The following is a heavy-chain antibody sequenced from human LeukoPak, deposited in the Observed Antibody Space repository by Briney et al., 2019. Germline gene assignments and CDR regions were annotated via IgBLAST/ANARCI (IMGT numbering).Heavy chain of an antibody. CDR2: ISAYNGNT. D-gene: IGHD6-19*01. CDR3: APQPGIAVAGSQLQ. Sequence: ASVKVSCKASGYTFTSYGISWVRQDPGQGLEWMGWISAYNGNTNYAQKLQGRVTMTTDTTTSTAYMELRSLRSEDTAVYYCAPQPGIAVAGSQLQWGQGTLVTVSS. J-gene: IGHJ4*02. CDR1: GYTFTSYG. V-gene: IGHV1-18*04.